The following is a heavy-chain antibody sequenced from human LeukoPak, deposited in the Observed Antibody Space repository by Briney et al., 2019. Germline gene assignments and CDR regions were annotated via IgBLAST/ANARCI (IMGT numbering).Heavy chain of an antibody. Sequence: GRSLRLSCAASGFTFSYYGLHWVRQAPGKGLEWVALISTDGSNKNYADSVKGRFTISRDNSKNTLYLQMNSLRAEDTAVYYCAKDSSSSWFGGDSKWGQGTLVTVSS. CDR3: AKDSSSSWFGGDSK. V-gene: IGHV3-30*18. D-gene: IGHD3-10*01. CDR2: ISTDGSNK. J-gene: IGHJ4*02. CDR1: GFTFSYYG.